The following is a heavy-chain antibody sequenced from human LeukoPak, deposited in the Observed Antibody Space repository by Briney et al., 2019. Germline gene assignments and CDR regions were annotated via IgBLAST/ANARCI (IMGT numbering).Heavy chain of an antibody. CDR1: GFTFSSYW. CDR2: IKQDGSEK. CDR3: AKAGDYGAPDYFDY. V-gene: IGHV3-7*03. J-gene: IGHJ4*02. Sequence: GGSLRLSCAASGFTFSSYWMSWVRQAPGKGLEWVANIKQDGSEKYYVDSVKGRFTISRDNAKNSLYLQMNSLRAEDMALYYCAKAGDYGAPDYFDYWGQGTLVTVSS. D-gene: IGHD4-17*01.